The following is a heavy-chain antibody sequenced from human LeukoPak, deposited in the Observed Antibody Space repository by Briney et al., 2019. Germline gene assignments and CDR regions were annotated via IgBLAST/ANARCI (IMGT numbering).Heavy chain of an antibody. CDR3: ARDYRGLFDY. CDR1: GFTFSSHW. J-gene: IGHJ4*02. D-gene: IGHD3-10*01. Sequence: GGSLRLSCAASGFTFSSHWMSWARQAPGKGLEWVANVNLDGSDKYYVDSVKGRFTISRDNAKNSLYLQMSSLRGEDTAVYYCARDYRGLFDYWGQGTLVTVSS. CDR2: VNLDGSDK. V-gene: IGHV3-7*04.